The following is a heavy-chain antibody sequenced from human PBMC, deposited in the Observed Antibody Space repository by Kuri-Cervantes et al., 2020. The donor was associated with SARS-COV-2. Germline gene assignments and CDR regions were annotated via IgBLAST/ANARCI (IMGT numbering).Heavy chain of an antibody. J-gene: IGHJ4*02. Sequence: GESLKISCAASGFTFSSYWMSWVRQAPGKGLEWVANIKQDGSEKYYVDSVKGRFTISRDNAKNSLYLQMNSLRAEDTAVYHCATKSTRNNYYDSSGSFDYWGQGTLVTVSS. CDR2: IKQDGSEK. CDR1: GFTFSSYW. V-gene: IGHV3-7*02. CDR3: ATKSTRNNYYDSSGSFDY. D-gene: IGHD3-22*01.